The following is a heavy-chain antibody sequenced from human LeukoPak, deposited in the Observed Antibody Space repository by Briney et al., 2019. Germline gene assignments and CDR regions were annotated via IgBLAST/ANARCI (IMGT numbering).Heavy chain of an antibody. Sequence: SETLSLTCAVSGGSISSSNWWSWVHQPPGKGLEWIGEIYHSGSTNYNPSLKSRVTISVDKSKNQFSLKLSSVTAADTAVYYCARVRRGSWYYFDYWGQGTLVTVSS. CDR1: GGSISSSNW. CDR2: IYHSGST. D-gene: IGHD6-13*01. CDR3: ARVRRGSWYYFDY. J-gene: IGHJ4*02. V-gene: IGHV4-4*02.